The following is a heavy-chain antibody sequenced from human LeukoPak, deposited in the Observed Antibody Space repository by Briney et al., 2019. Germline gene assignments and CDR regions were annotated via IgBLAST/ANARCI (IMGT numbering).Heavy chain of an antibody. CDR1: GFTFSSYG. J-gene: IGHJ6*02. D-gene: IGHD1-26*01. V-gene: IGHV3-33*01. Sequence: GRSLRLSCAASGFTFSSYGMHWVRQAPAKGLEWVAVIWYDGSNKYYADSVKGRFTISRDNSKNTLYLQMNSLRAEDTAVYYCARVLVGATGGMDVWGQGTTVTVSS. CDR2: IWYDGSNK. CDR3: ARVLVGATGGMDV.